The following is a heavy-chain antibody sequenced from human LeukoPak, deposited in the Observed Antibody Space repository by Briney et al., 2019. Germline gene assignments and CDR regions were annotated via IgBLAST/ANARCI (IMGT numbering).Heavy chain of an antibody. Sequence: GGSLRLSCAASGFTFDDYAMHWVRRAPGKGLEWVSAISGSGGSTYYSDSVKGRFTISRDNSKSTLYLQMNSLRAEDTALYYCAKDQSSGWPNYFDYWGQGTLVTVSS. CDR3: AKDQSSGWPNYFDY. CDR1: GFTFDDYA. V-gene: IGHV3-23*01. D-gene: IGHD6-19*01. J-gene: IGHJ4*02. CDR2: ISGSGGST.